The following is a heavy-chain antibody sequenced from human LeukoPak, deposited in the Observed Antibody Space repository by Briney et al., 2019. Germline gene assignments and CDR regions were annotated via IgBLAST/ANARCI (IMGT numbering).Heavy chain of an antibody. Sequence: SGTLSLTCAVSGGSISSSNWWSWVRQPPGKGLEWIGEIYHSGSTNYNPSLKSRVTISVDKSKNQFSLKLSSVTAADTAVYYCARVTGWYSSNWFDPWGQGTLVTVSS. D-gene: IGHD6-13*01. CDR2: IYHSGST. V-gene: IGHV4-4*02. J-gene: IGHJ5*02. CDR3: ARVTGWYSSNWFDP. CDR1: GGSISSSNW.